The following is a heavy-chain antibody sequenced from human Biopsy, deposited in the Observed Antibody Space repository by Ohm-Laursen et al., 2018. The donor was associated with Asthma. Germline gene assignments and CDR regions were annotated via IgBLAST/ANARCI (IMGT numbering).Heavy chain of an antibody. Sequence: RSLRLSCAASGFTFSNYGMHWVRQAPGKGLDWVAVISFDGSNKNYTDSVKSRFTISRDNSRNTLHLQMNSLRAEDTAVYYCAKDVFPGWELRRGPDYWGQGTLVTASS. D-gene: IGHD1-26*01. V-gene: IGHV3-30*18. J-gene: IGHJ4*02. CDR3: AKDVFPGWELRRGPDY. CDR2: ISFDGSNK. CDR1: GFTFSNYG.